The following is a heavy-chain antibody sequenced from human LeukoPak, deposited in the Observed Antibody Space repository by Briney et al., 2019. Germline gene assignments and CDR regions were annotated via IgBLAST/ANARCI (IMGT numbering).Heavy chain of an antibody. Sequence: ASVKVSCKASGYTITSYGISWVRQAPGQGLEWMGWISAYNGNTNYAQKLQGRVTMTTDTSTSTAYMELRSLRSDDTAVYYCARDSSSWFYYYYGMDVWGQGTTVTVSS. D-gene: IGHD6-13*01. CDR2: ISAYNGNT. J-gene: IGHJ6*02. CDR3: ARDSSSWFYYYYGMDV. CDR1: GYTITSYG. V-gene: IGHV1-18*01.